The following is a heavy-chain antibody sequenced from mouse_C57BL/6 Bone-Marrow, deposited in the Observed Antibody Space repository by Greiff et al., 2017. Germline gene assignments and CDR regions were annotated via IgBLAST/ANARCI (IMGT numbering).Heavy chain of an antibody. CDR3: ARERGGDY. J-gene: IGHJ4*01. V-gene: IGHV5-4*01. Sequence: EVQLVESGGGLVKPGGSLKLSCAASGFTFSSYAMSWVRQTPEKRLEWVATISDGGSYTYYPDNVKGRFTLSRDNAKNNLYLQMSLLKSEDTAMYYCARERGGDYWGQGTSVTVSS. CDR1: GFTFSSYA. CDR2: ISDGGSYT.